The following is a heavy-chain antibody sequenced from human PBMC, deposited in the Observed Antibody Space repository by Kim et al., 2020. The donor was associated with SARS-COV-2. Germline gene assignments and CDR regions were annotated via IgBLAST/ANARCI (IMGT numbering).Heavy chain of an antibody. Sequence: GGSLRLSCAASGFTVSSNYMSWVRQAPGKGLEWVSVIYSGGSTYYADSVKGRFTISRDNSKNTLYLQMNSLRAEDTAVYYCARDDFWSGYGAFDIWGQGTMVTVSS. V-gene: IGHV3-66*01. D-gene: IGHD3-3*01. CDR1: GFTVSSNY. CDR3: ARDDFWSGYGAFDI. CDR2: IYSGGST. J-gene: IGHJ3*02.